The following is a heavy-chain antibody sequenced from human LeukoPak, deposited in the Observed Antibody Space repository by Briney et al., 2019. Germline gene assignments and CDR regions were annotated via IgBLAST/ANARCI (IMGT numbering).Heavy chain of an antibody. V-gene: IGHV4-34*01. CDR2: INHSGST. CDR3: ARTAFDI. J-gene: IGHJ3*02. Sequence: SETLSLTCTVSGGSISSYYWSWIRQPPGKGLEWIGEINHSGSTNYNPSLKSRVTISVDTSKNQFSLKLSSVTAADTAVYYCARTAFDIWGQGTMVTVSS. CDR1: GGSISSYY.